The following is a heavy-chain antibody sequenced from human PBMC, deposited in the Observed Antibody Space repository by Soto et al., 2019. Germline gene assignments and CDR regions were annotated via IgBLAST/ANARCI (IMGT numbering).Heavy chain of an antibody. CDR1: GDSINNSHW. CDR3: AREVNSSPARGPNWFDP. D-gene: IGHD6-13*01. CDR2: TYHSGTT. J-gene: IGHJ5*02. V-gene: IGHV4-4*02. Sequence: SETLSLTCAVSGDSINNSHWWSWVRQTPGKGLEWIGETYHSGTTNYNPSLKTRVTISIDKSKNQFSLKMNSVTAADTAVYFCAREVNSSPARGPNWFDPWGQGTLVTVSS.